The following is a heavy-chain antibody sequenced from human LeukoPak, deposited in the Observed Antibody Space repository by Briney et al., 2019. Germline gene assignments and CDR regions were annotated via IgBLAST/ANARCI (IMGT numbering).Heavy chain of an antibody. CDR2: ISSSSSYI. J-gene: IGHJ6*03. CDR3: ARDYYYDSSGYYYMDV. D-gene: IGHD3-22*01. CDR1: GFTFSSYS. V-gene: IGHV3-21*01. Sequence: GGSLRLPCAASGFTFSSYSMNWVRQAPGKGLEWVSSISSSSSYIYYADSVKGRFTISRDNAKNSLYLQMNSLRAEDTAVYYCARDYYYDSSGYYYMDVWGKGTTVTVSS.